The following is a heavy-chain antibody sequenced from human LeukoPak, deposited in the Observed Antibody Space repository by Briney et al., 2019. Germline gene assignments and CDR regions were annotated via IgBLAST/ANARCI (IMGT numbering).Heavy chain of an antibody. D-gene: IGHD3-10*01. J-gene: IGHJ6*02. CDR2: ISSSGSNI. CDR3: AREAVTPYYGMDV. CDR1: GFTFSDYY. V-gene: IGHV3-11*01. Sequence: GGSLRLSRAASGFTFSDYYMSWIRQAPGKGLEGVSYISSSGSNIYYADSVKGRFTISRDNAKNSLYLQMNSLRAEDTAVYYCAREAVTPYYGMDVWGQGTTVTVSS.